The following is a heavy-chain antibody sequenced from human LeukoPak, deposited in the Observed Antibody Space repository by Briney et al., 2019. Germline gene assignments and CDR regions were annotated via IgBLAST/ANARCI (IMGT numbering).Heavy chain of an antibody. CDR3: ASQGGY. CDR1: ASPSVCTIW. CDR2: MSLAETKT. D-gene: IGHD3-16*01. J-gene: IGHJ4*02. V-gene: IGHV3-74*01. Sequence: GGSHCPFRPPASPSVCTIWVDCVSQVPGSGLERVLRMSLAETKTRHSGFVKGRFIISRDNAKNAMYLQRNNLRGDDTAMYYCASQGGYWGQGTLVVVSS.